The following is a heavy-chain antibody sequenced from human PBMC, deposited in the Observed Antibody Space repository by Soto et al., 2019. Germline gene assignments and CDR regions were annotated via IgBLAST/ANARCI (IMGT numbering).Heavy chain of an antibody. CDR2: IKSKTDGGTT. J-gene: IGHJ4*02. V-gene: IGHV3-15*07. D-gene: IGHD2-8*01. CDR3: TTSLCVNGVCLSSWNN. Sequence: GGSLRLSYAASGFTFSNAWMNWVRQAPGKGLEWVGRIKSKTDGGTTDYAAPVKGRFTISRDDSKNTLYLQMNSLKTEDTAVYYCTTSLCVNGVCLSSWNNWGQGTQVTVSS. CDR1: GFTFSNAW.